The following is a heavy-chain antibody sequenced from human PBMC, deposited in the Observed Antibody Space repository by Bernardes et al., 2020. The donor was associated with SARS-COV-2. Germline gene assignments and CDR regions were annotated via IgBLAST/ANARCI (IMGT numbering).Heavy chain of an antibody. CDR1: GGSISTYY. CDR2: VYVTGTT. CDR3: ARGAHTPARYCSGDDCSPLYGMDV. D-gene: IGHD2-15*01. V-gene: IGHV4-4*07. J-gene: IGHJ6*02. Sequence: SETLSLTCTVSGGSISTYYWSWIRQPAGKGLEWIGRVYVTGTTSYNPSFESRVTMSVDTSKNQFSLRLNSVTAADTAVYYCARGAHTPARYCSGDDCSPLYGMDVWGQGTTVTVSS.